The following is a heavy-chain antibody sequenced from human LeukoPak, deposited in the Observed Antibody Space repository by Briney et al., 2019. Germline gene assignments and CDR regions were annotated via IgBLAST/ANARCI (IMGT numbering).Heavy chain of an antibody. D-gene: IGHD6-19*01. J-gene: IGHJ4*02. CDR3: AKVRERQWLYYYDY. CDR1: VFTFTNYG. CDR2: ISASGGTT. V-gene: IGHV3-23*01. Sequence: RGSLRLSCAASVFTFTNYGMSWVRPAPGKGLEWVSLISASGGTTYYTDSVKGRFTISRDNSENTLYLQMNSLRTEDTAVYYCAKVRERQWLYYYDYWGQGTLVTVSS.